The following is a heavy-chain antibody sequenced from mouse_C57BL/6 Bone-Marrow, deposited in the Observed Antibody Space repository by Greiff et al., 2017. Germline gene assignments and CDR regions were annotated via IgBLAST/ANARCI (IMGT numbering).Heavy chain of an antibody. J-gene: IGHJ2*01. CDR1: GFSLTSYG. D-gene: IGHD2-3*01. Sequence: QVQLQQSGPGLVQPSQSLSITCTVPGFSLTSYGVHWVRQSPGKGLEWLGVIWSGGSTDSNAAFISRLSISKDNSKSQVFFKMNSLQADDTAIYYCARTSLYDGYPDYWGQGTTLTVSS. CDR2: IWSGGST. V-gene: IGHV2-2*01. CDR3: ARTSLYDGYPDY.